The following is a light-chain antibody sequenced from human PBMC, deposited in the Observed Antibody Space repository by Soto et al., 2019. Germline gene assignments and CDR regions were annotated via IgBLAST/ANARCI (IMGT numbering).Light chain of an antibody. CDR3: QQSFT. CDR2: SAS. V-gene: IGKV1-27*01. J-gene: IGKJ3*01. CDR1: QGIGNS. Sequence: DIQMTQSPPSLSASVGDRVTITCRASQGIGNSLAWYQQKPGTVPKLLIYSASTLQSGVPSRFSGSGSGTDFTLTISSLQPDDFATYYCQQSFTFGPGTKVDIK.